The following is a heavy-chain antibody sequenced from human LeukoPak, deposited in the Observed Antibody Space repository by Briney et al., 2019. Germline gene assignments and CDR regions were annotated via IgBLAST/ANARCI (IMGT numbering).Heavy chain of an antibody. CDR2: ISYDGSNK. D-gene: IGHD1-26*01. J-gene: IGHJ4*02. V-gene: IGHV3-30-3*01. CDR1: GFTFSDYA. Sequence: QTGGSLRLSCVASGFTFSDYAMNWVRQAPGKGLEWVAVISYDGSNKYYADSVKGRFTISRDNSKNTLYLQMNSLRAEDTAVYYCARDRVGATDYFDYWGQGTLVTVSS. CDR3: ARDRVGATDYFDY.